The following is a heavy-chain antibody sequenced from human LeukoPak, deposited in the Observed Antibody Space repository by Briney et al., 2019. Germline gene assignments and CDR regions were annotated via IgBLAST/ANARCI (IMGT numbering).Heavy chain of an antibody. CDR3: ARDKYLGWFDP. Sequence: GGSLRLSCAASGFTFNTFWMSWIRQAPGKGLEWISYISTSGSYTYRHYADSVKGRFTISRDDAKNSLYLEMNSLRGDDTAVYYCARDKYLGWFDPWGQGTLVTVSS. J-gene: IGHJ5*02. V-gene: IGHV3-11*01. CDR1: GFTFNTFW. CDR2: ISTSGSYTYR. D-gene: IGHD3-16*01.